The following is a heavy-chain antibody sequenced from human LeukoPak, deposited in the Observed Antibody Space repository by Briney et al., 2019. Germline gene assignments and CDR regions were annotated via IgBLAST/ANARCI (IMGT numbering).Heavy chain of an antibody. CDR2: ISGSGGST. V-gene: IGHV3-23*01. Sequence: GRSLRLSCAASGFTFDDYAMSWVRQAPGKGLEWVSAISGSGGSTYYADSVKGRFTISRDNSKNTLYLQMNSLRAEDTAVYYCAKDGGYSGGYYFDYWGQGTLVTVSS. D-gene: IGHD5-18*01. J-gene: IGHJ4*02. CDR3: AKDGGYSGGYYFDY. CDR1: GFTFDDYA.